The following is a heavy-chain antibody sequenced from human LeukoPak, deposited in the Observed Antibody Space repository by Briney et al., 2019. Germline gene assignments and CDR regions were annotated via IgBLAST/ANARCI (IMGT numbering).Heavy chain of an antibody. Sequence: ASVKVSCKASGYTFTSYGINWVRQATRQGLEWMGWMNPNSGNTGYAQKFQGRVTMTRNSSISTAYMDLSSLRSEDTAVYLCARSASRSYWFDPWGQGTLVTVSS. CDR1: GYTFTSYG. CDR3: ARSASRSYWFDP. CDR2: MNPNSGNT. J-gene: IGHJ5*02. D-gene: IGHD3-16*02. V-gene: IGHV1-8*01.